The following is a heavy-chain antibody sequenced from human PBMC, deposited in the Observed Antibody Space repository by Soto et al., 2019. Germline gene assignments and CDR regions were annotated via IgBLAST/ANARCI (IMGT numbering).Heavy chain of an antibody. V-gene: IGHV4-30-4*01. J-gene: IGHJ4*02. CDR1: GGSISSGDHY. D-gene: IGHD1-26*01. CDR3: ARRVKWLSSPQIDC. Sequence: QVQLQESGPGLVKPSQTLSLTCTVSGGSISSGDHYWSWIRQPPGKGLEWIGDIYYRGSTYYNPSLKSRVSISIDTSKNQFSLKLNSVTAADSAVYYCARRVKWLSSPQIDCWGQGTLVTVSS. CDR2: IYYRGST.